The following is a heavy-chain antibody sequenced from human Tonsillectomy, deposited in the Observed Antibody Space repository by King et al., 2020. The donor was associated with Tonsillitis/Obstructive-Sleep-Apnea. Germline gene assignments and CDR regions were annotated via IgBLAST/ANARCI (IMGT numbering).Heavy chain of an antibody. CDR2: ISYDGSNK. Sequence: VQLVESGGGVVQPGRSLRLSCAASGFTFSSYGMHWVRQAPGKGLEWVAVISYDGSNKYYADSVKGRFTISRDNSKNTLYLQMNSLRAEDTAVYYCAKDPGSTVTTVYYFDYWGQGTLVTVSS. V-gene: IGHV3-30*18. CDR1: GFTFSSYG. D-gene: IGHD4-17*01. CDR3: AKDPGSTVTTVYYFDY. J-gene: IGHJ4*02.